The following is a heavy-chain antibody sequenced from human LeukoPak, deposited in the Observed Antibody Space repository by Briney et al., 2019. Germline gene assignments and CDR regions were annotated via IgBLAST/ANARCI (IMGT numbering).Heavy chain of an antibody. CDR2: IYGHGTT. D-gene: IGHD2/OR15-2a*01. J-gene: IGHJ6*02. V-gene: IGHV3-53*04. Sequence: GGSLRLSCEASGITVSNTYVNWVRQAPGNGLDWVSVIYGHGTTYFADSVKGRFTITRHTSKNTFYLQTNSLRSEDTAVYYCATDPVIRNGMNVLGQGTTVTLSS. CDR1: GITVSNTY. CDR3: ATDPVIRNGMNV.